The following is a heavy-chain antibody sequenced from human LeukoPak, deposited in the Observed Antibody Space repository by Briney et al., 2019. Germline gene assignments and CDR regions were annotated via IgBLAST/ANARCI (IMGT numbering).Heavy chain of an antibody. CDR3: AKASYYGSSGYYYDYYYYYMDV. CDR1: GLTFSSHA. Sequence: GGSLRLSCAASGLTFSSHAMSWVRQAPGKGLEWVSGISGSGGSTYYADSVKGRFTISRDNSKNTLYLQMNSLRAEDTAVYYCAKASYYGSSGYYYDYYYYYMDVWGKGTTVTVSS. D-gene: IGHD3-22*01. J-gene: IGHJ6*03. V-gene: IGHV3-23*01. CDR2: ISGSGGST.